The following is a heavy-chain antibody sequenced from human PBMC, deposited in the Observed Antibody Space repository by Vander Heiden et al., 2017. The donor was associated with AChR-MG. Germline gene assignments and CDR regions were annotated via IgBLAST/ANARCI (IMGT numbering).Heavy chain of an antibody. Sequence: QVQLLESGPGLVKPSGTLSLTCAVSGDSISSSYWWSWVRQPPGKELEWIGEIYHSGRINYNPSLKSRVTISVDKSKNQFSLKLSSVTAADTAVYYCARGRRDGITIFGVANYYFDYWGQGTLVTVSS. D-gene: IGHD3-3*01. CDR3: ARGRRDGITIFGVANYYFDY. V-gene: IGHV4-4*02. CDR2: IYHSGRI. CDR1: GDSISSSYW. J-gene: IGHJ4*02.